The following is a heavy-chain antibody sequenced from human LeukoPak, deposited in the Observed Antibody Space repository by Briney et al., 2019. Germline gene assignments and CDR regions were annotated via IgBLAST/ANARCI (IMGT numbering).Heavy chain of an antibody. CDR3: AGKRGIRGVIDY. Sequence: PSETLSLTCTVSGGSISSGGYYRSWIRQHPGKGLEWIGYIYYSGSTYYNPSLKSRVTISVDTSKNQFSLKLSSVTAADTAVYYCAGKRGIRGVIDYWGQGTLVTVSS. CDR2: IYYSGST. D-gene: IGHD3-10*01. CDR1: GGSISSGGYY. V-gene: IGHV4-31*03. J-gene: IGHJ4*02.